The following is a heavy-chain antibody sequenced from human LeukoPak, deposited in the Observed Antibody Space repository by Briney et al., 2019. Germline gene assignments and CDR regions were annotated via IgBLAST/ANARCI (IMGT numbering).Heavy chain of an antibody. CDR2: IYYSGST. CDR3: ARDLSGSLLRSTIPMGWFDP. CDR1: GGSISSSSYY. D-gene: IGHD1-26*01. Sequence: SETLSLTCTVSGGSISSSSYYWGWIRQPPGKGLEWIGSIYYSGSTYYNPSLKSRVTMSVDTSKNQFSLKLSSVTAADTAVYYCARDLSGSLLRSTIPMGWFDPWGQGTLVTVSS. V-gene: IGHV4-39*07. J-gene: IGHJ5*02.